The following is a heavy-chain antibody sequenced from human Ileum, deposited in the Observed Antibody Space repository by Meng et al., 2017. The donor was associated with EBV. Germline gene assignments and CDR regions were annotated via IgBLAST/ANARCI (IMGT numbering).Heavy chain of an antibody. CDR3: ASSDYYRSGY. CDR1: GGSISRSDW. D-gene: IGHD3-22*01. CDR2: TSHSGST. J-gene: IGHJ4*02. Sequence: VQLQESGPGLVKPSETLSLPCAVSGGSISRSDWWSWVRQPPGKGLEWIGETSHSGSTNYSPSLKSRVTISLDKSKNQLSLKLNSVTAADTAVYYCASSDYYRSGYWGQGTLVTVSS. V-gene: IGHV4-4*02.